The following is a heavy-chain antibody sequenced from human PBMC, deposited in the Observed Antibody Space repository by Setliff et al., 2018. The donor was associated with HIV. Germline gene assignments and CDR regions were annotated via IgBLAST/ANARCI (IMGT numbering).Heavy chain of an antibody. V-gene: IGHV4-34*01. Sequence: PGGSLRLSCAASGFTFSSYSMNWVRQAPGKGLEWIGEINHSGRTKYSPSLRSRVSISVDTSKNQFSLRLTSVTAAETAVYYCARDVLDLVISVYGFWGQGIPVTVSS. CDR2: INHSGRT. J-gene: IGHJ4*02. D-gene: IGHD3-22*01. CDR1: GFTFSSYS. CDR3: ARDVLDLVISVYGF.